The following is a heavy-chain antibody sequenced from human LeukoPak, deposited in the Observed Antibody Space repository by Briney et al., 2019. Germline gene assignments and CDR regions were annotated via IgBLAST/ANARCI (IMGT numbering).Heavy chain of an antibody. V-gene: IGHV3-53*01. CDR3: ASSNGADFDY. Sequence: HPRGSLRLSCAASGFSVSANYMSWVRQVPGKGLDWVSVMYSGGSSYYADSVKGRFTISRDNSKNTLYLQMNSLRADDSAVYYCASSNGADFDYWGQGTLVTVSS. J-gene: IGHJ4*02. CDR2: MYSGGSS. CDR1: GFSVSANY. D-gene: IGHD2-8*01.